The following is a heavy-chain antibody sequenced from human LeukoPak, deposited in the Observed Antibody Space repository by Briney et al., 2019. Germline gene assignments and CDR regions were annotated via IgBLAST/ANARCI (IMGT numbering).Heavy chain of an antibody. CDR3: APRGVVIDY. Sequence: GASLRLSCAASGFTFSTSGLGWVRQAPGKGLEWVSYISSSSSTIYYADSVKGRFTISRDNAKNSLYLQMNSLRDEDTAVYYCAPRGVVIDYWGQGTLVSVSS. J-gene: IGHJ4*02. V-gene: IGHV3-48*02. CDR1: GFTFSTSG. CDR2: ISSSSSTI. D-gene: IGHD3-3*01.